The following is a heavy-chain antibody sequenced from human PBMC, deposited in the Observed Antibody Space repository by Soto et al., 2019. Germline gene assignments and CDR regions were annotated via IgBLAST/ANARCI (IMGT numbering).Heavy chain of an antibody. CDR1: GFTFSSYG. D-gene: IGHD6-6*01. J-gene: IGHJ6*02. Sequence: PGGSLRLSCAASGFTFSSYGMHWVRQAPGKGLEWVAVIWYDGSNKYYADSVKGRFTISRDNSKNTLYLQMNSLRAEDTAVYYCAREDTRARLYYYGMDVWGQGTTVTVSS. CDR3: AREDTRARLYYYGMDV. CDR2: IWYDGSNK. V-gene: IGHV3-33*01.